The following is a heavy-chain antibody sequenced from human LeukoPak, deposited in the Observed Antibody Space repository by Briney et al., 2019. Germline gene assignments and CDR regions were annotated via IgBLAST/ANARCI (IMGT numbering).Heavy chain of an antibody. CDR2: IIPILGIA. V-gene: IGHV1-69*04. J-gene: IGHJ5*02. D-gene: IGHD3-22*01. Sequence: GASVKVSCKASGGTFSSYAISWVRQAPGQGLEWMGRIIPILGIANYAQKFQGRVTITADKSTSTAYMELSSLRSEDTAVYYCARDSLAYYYDSSGYYDTWGQGTPVTVSS. CDR3: ARDSLAYYYDSSGYYDT. CDR1: GGTFSSYA.